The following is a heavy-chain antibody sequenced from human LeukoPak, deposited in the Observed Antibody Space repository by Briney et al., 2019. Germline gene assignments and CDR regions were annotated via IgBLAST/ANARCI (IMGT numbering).Heavy chain of an antibody. D-gene: IGHD4-17*01. Sequence: PSETLSLTCTVSGGSISSYHWSWIRQPPGKGLEWIGYIYYSGSTNYNPSLKSRVTISVDTSKNQFSLKLSSVTAADTAVYYCARGAYGDPTSFDYWGQGTLVTVSS. V-gene: IGHV4-59*01. J-gene: IGHJ4*02. CDR1: GGSISSYH. CDR2: IYYSGST. CDR3: ARGAYGDPTSFDY.